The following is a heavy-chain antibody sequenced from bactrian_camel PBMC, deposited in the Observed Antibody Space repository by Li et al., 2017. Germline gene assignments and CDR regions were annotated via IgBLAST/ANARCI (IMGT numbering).Heavy chain of an antibody. J-gene: IGHJ4*01. Sequence: VQLVESGDGLVEPGGSLRLSCAASGFTFSAYWMYWVRQAPGKEREGVATISPGGTKTYYADSVKGRFTISRDNAKSTRDLQMNSLKPEDTAMYYCALGPGGYGECWHAWSDYSVWGQGTQVTVS. CDR2: ISPGGTKT. CDR1: GFTFSAYW. V-gene: IGHV3S1*01. CDR3: ALGPGGYGECWHAWSDYSV. D-gene: IGHD1*01.